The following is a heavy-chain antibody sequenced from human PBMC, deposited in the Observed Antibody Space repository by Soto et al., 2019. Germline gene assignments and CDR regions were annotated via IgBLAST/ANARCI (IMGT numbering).Heavy chain of an antibody. CDR3: ARVFGAIAVAAF. CDR1: GYTFTGYY. Sequence: ASVKVSCKASGYTFTGYYMHWVRQAPGQGLEWMGWINPNSGGTNYAQKFQGRVTMTRDTSISTAYMELSRLRSDDTAVYYCARVFGAIAVAAFWGQGTLVTVPQ. J-gene: IGHJ4*02. CDR2: INPNSGGT. D-gene: IGHD6-19*01. V-gene: IGHV1-2*02.